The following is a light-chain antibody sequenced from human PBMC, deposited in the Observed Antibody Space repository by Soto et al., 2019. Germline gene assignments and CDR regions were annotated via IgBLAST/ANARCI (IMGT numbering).Light chain of an antibody. V-gene: IGKV3-20*01. CDR1: QSVSSY. Sequence: EIVLTPSPGTLSLSPGERATLSCRASQSVSSYLAWYQHKPGQAPRLLIHGASSRATGIPDRFSGSRSGTDFNLTISRLDPEDFAGKYCQLYGSSRVTFGQGTKVDIK. CDR3: QLYGSSRVT. J-gene: IGKJ2*01. CDR2: GAS.